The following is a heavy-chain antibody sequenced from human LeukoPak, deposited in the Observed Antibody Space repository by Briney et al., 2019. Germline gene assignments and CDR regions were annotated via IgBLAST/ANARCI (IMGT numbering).Heavy chain of an antibody. CDR2: ISAYNGDT. Sequence: ASVKVSCKASGYTFTNYGITWVRQAPGQGLEWMGRISAYNGDTNYAQNLQGRVTITTDTSTNTAYMELRSLGSDDTAVYYCARDYCSSTSCYLDYWGQGTLVTVSS. J-gene: IGHJ4*02. CDR3: ARDYCSSTSCYLDY. V-gene: IGHV1-18*01. D-gene: IGHD2-2*01. CDR1: GYTFTNYG.